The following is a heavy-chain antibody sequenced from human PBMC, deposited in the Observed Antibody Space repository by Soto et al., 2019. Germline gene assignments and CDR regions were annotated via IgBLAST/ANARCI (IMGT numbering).Heavy chain of an antibody. CDR2: ISGGANYI. V-gene: IGHV3-23*01. D-gene: IGHD2-15*01. J-gene: IGHJ5*02. CDR3: AKMGDIVVVENNWFDP. CDR1: GFTFSNYA. Sequence: GGSLRLSCTASGFTFSNYAMSWVRQAPGKGLEWVSGISGGANYIYYAGSVRGRFTISRDNSNNTLNLQLNSLRAEDTAIYYCAKMGDIVVVENNWFDPWGQGTLVTVSS.